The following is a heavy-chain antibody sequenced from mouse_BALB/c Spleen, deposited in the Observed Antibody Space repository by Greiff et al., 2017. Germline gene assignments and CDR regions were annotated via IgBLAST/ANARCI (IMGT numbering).Heavy chain of an antibody. V-gene: IGHV5-9-4*01. Sequence: EVMLVESGGGLVKPGGSLKLSCAASGFTFSSYAMSWVRQSPEKRLEWVAEISSGGSYTYYPDTVTGRFTISRDNAKNTLYLEMSSLRSEDTAMYYCAREDSSGFFDYWGQGTTLTVSS. CDR3: AREDSSGFFDY. J-gene: IGHJ2*01. CDR1: GFTFSSYA. D-gene: IGHD3-2*01. CDR2: ISSGGSYT.